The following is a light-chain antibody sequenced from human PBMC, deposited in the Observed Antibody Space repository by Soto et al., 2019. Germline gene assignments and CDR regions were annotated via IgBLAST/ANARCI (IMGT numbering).Light chain of an antibody. V-gene: IGKV3D-7*01. Sequence: PGARVTLSCRASQSVSSSYLTWYQQKPGQAPRLLIYGASTRAISIPARFSGSGSGTDFTLTISSLQPEDFAVYYCQQDYNLPWTFGQGTKVEIK. CDR2: GAS. CDR3: QQDYNLPWT. J-gene: IGKJ1*01. CDR1: QSVSSSY.